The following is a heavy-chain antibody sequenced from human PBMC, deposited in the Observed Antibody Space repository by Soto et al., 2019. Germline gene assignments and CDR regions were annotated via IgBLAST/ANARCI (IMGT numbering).Heavy chain of an antibody. Sequence: ASVKVSCKVSGYALTELSMHWVRQAPGKGLEWMGGFDPEDGETIYAQKFQGRVTMTEDTSTDTAYMELSSLRSEDTAVYYCATRQLDYYYGSGSLDYWGQGTLVTVSS. CDR1: GYALTELS. CDR3: ATRQLDYYYGSGSLDY. CDR2: FDPEDGET. D-gene: IGHD3-10*01. J-gene: IGHJ4*02. V-gene: IGHV1-24*01.